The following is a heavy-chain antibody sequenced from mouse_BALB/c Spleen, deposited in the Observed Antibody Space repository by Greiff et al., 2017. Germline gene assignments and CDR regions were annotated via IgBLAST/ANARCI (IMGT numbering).Heavy chain of an antibody. CDR2: IDPANGNT. J-gene: IGHJ3*01. CDR3: ATMITTY. D-gene: IGHD2-4*01. V-gene: IGHV14-3*02. Sequence: EVKLVESGAELVKPGASVKLSCTASGFNIKDTYMHWVKQRPEQGLEWIGRIDPANGNTKYDPKFQGKATITADTSSNTAYLQLSSLTSEDTAVYYCATMITTYWGQGTLVTVSA. CDR1: GFNIKDTY.